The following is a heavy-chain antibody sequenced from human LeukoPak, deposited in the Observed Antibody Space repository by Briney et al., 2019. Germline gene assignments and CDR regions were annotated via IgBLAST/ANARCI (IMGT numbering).Heavy chain of an antibody. CDR3: AKDMRFDWTPYYFDY. J-gene: IGHJ4*02. D-gene: IGHD3-9*01. V-gene: IGHV3-23*01. Sequence: GGSLRLSCAASGFTFSSYAMSWVRQAQGKGLEWVSAISGSGGSTYYADSVKGRFTISRDNSKNTLYLQMNSLRAEDTAVYYCAKDMRFDWTPYYFDYWGQGTLVTVSS. CDR2: ISGSGGST. CDR1: GFTFSSYA.